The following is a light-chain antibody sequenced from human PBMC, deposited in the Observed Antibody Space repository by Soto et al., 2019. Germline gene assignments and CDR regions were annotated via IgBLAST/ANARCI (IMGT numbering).Light chain of an antibody. V-gene: IGKV2-28*01. J-gene: IGKJ4*01. CDR1: QSLLHSNGYTY. CDR3: MQGLQTPLT. Sequence: DIVMTQSPLSLPVTPGEPASISCRSSQSLLHSNGYTYLDWYLQKPGQSPQLLIYSGSSRASGVPDRFSGSGSGTDFTLKISRVEAEDVGLYYCMQGLQTPLTVGGGTNVEIK. CDR2: SGS.